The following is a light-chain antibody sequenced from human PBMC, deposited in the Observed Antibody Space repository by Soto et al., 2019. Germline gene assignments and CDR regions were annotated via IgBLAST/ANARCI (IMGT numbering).Light chain of an antibody. CDR3: QQYNNSRWT. CDR2: GAS. Sequence: DIVMTQSPGTLSVSPGERATLSCRASQSVSSYLAWYQQKPGQAPRLLIYGASSRATGIPDRFSGSGSGTDFTLTISRLEPEDFSVYYCQQYNNSRWTFGQGTKV. CDR1: QSVSSY. J-gene: IGKJ1*01. V-gene: IGKV3-20*01.